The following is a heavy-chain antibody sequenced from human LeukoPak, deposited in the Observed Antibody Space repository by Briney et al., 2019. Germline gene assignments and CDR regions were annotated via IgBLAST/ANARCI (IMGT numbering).Heavy chain of an antibody. CDR3: AKEIRGYSYGYCDY. J-gene: IGHJ4*02. CDR1: GFTLSSYA. V-gene: IGHV3-23*01. D-gene: IGHD5-18*01. CDR2: ISGSGGST. Sequence: GGSLRLSCAASGFTLSSYAMSWVRQAPGKGLEWVSAISGSGGSTYYADSVKGRFTISRDNSKNTLYLQMNSLRAEDTAVYYCAKEIRGYSYGYCDYWGQGTLVTVSS.